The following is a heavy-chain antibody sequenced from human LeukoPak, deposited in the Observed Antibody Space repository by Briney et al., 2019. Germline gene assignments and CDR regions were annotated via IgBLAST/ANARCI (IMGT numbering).Heavy chain of an antibody. J-gene: IGHJ4*02. Sequence: PGGSLRLSRAASGFTFSSYEMNWVRQAPRKGLEWVSYISSSGSTIYYADSVKGRFTISRDNAKNPLYLQMNSLRAEDTAVYYCATEYYDSSGYYFFDYWGQGTLVTVSS. D-gene: IGHD3-22*01. V-gene: IGHV3-48*03. CDR1: GFTFSSYE. CDR3: ATEYYDSSGYYFFDY. CDR2: ISSSGSTI.